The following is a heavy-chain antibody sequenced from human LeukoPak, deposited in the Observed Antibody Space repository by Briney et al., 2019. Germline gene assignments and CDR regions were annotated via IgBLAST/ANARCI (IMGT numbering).Heavy chain of an antibody. CDR2: IYTSGST. CDR3: AGPLRNWGSGSNNWFDP. CDR1: GGSISSYY. V-gene: IGHV4-4*07. D-gene: IGHD3-10*01. J-gene: IGHJ5*02. Sequence: PSETLSLTCTLSGGSISSYYWSWIRQPAGKGLEWIGRIYTSGSTNYNPSLKSRVTMSVDTSKNQFSLKLSSVTAADTAVYYCAGPLRNWGSGSNNWFDPWGQGTLVTVSS.